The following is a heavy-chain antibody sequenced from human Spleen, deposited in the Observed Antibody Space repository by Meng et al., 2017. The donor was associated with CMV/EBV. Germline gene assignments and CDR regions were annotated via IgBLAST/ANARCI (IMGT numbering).Heavy chain of an antibody. CDR2: IKQDGSEK. J-gene: IGHJ6*02. CDR3: ARGEWEYSGLYGMDV. CDR1: GLTFSTYW. V-gene: IGHV3-7*01. D-gene: IGHD5-12*01. Sequence: GESLKISCVASGLTFSTYWMTWVRQAPGKGLEWVANIKQDGSEKHYVDAVKGRFTISRDNAKNTLYLQMNSLRAEDTAVYYCARGEWEYSGLYGMDVWGQGTTVTVSS.